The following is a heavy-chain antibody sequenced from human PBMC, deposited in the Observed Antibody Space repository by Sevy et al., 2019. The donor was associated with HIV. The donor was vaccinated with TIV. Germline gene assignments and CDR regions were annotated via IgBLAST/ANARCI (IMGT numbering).Heavy chain of an antibody. Sequence: GGSLRLSCAASGFAFSNYYAMHWVRQAPGKGLEWVASISGSQDAIYYADSVKGRFTISRDSSKNTLYLQMDSLRAEDTAVYYCAKDRGGNYPWVIDYWGQGVLVTVSS. D-gene: IGHD1-26*01. CDR3: AKDRGGNYPWVIDY. J-gene: IGHJ4*02. CDR1: GFAFSNYYA. V-gene: IGHV3-23*01. CDR2: ISGSQDAI.